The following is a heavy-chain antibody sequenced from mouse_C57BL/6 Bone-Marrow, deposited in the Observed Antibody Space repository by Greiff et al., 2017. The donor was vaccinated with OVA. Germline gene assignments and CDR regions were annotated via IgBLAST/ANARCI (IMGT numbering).Heavy chain of an antibody. Sequence: VQLQQSGAELVKPGASVKISCKASGYAFSSYWMNWVKQRPGKGLEWIGQIYPGDGDTNYNGKFKGKATLTADKSSSTAYMQLSSLTSEDSAVYFCARRSIYYDYDGDYWGQGTPLTVSA. D-gene: IGHD2-4*01. CDR2: IYPGDGDT. CDR1: GYAFSSYW. CDR3: ARRSIYYDYDGDY. V-gene: IGHV1-80*01. J-gene: IGHJ2*01.